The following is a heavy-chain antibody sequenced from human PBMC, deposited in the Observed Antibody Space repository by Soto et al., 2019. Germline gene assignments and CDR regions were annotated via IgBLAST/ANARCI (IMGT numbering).Heavy chain of an antibody. CDR2: IYYSGST. Sequence: SETLSLTCAVYGGSFSGYYWSWIRQPPGKVLEWIGYIYYSGSTNYNPSLKSRVTISVDTSKNQFSLKLSSVTAADTAVYYCARRGDYYYMDVWGKGTTVT. J-gene: IGHJ6*03. CDR1: GGSFSGYY. D-gene: IGHD3-10*01. CDR3: ARRGDYYYMDV. V-gene: IGHV4-59*08.